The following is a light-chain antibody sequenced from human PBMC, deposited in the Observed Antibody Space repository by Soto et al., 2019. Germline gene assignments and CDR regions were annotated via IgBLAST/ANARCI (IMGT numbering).Light chain of an antibody. Sequence: QLVLTQSPSASASLGASVKLTCTLSSRHSSYAIAWHQHQPEKGPRYLMKLNNAGSPIKGDGSPDRFSGSTSGAERYLTIASLQSEDEADYYCQTGGTGMVFGGGTKLTVL. J-gene: IGLJ2*01. CDR2: LNNAGSP. CDR1: SRHSSYA. V-gene: IGLV4-69*01. CDR3: QTGGTGMV.